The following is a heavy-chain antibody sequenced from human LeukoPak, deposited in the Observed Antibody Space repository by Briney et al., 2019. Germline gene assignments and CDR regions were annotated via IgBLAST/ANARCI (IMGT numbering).Heavy chain of an antibody. J-gene: IGHJ4*02. Sequence: GGSLRLSCAASGFTFSSYSMNSVRQAPGKGLEWVSSISSSSSYIYYADSVKGRFTISRDNAKNSLYLQMNSLRAEDTAVYYCARDGITMVRGVTSHFDYWGQGTLVTVSS. D-gene: IGHD3-10*01. V-gene: IGHV3-21*01. CDR3: ARDGITMVRGVTSHFDY. CDR1: GFTFSSYS. CDR2: ISSSSSYI.